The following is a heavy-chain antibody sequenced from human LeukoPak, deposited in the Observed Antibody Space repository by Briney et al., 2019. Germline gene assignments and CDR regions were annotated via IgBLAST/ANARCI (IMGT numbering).Heavy chain of an antibody. CDR3: AREEGVPAAIHGYYYYMDV. Sequence: GGSLRLSCAASGFTFSTYAIHWVRQAPGKGLEWVSSISSSSSYIYYADSVRGRFTISRDNAKNSLYLQMNSLRAEDTAVYYCAREEGVPAAIHGYYYYMDVWGKGTTVTVSS. D-gene: IGHD2-2*02. CDR2: ISSSSSYI. J-gene: IGHJ6*03. CDR1: GFTFSTYA. V-gene: IGHV3-21*01.